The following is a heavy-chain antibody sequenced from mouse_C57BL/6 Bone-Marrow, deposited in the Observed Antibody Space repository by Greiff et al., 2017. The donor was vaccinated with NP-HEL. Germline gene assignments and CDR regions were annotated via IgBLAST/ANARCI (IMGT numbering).Heavy chain of an antibody. CDR3: ARATYYDYDGAMDY. J-gene: IGHJ4*01. Sequence: EVQLQQSGPELVKPGASVKISCKASGYTFTDYYMNWVKQSHGKSLEWIGDINPDNGGTSYNQKFKGKATLTVDKSSSTAYMEIRSLTSEDSAVYDCARATYYDYDGAMDYGGQGTAVTVTS. CDR1: GYTFTDYY. D-gene: IGHD2-4*01. CDR2: INPDNGGT. V-gene: IGHV1-26*01.